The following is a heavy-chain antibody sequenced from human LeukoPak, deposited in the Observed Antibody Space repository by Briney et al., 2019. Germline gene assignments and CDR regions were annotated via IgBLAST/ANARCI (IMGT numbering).Heavy chain of an antibody. CDR3: AGDAILIAAAVSLDY. CDR1: GFTFSSYG. J-gene: IGHJ4*02. D-gene: IGHD6-13*01. Sequence: GGSLRLSCAASGFTFSSYGMHWVRQAPGKGLEWVAVIWYDGSNKYYADSVKSRFTIARDNSKNTLYLQMNSLRAEDTAVYYCAGDAILIAAAVSLDYWGQGTLVTVS. CDR2: IWYDGSNK. V-gene: IGHV3-33*01.